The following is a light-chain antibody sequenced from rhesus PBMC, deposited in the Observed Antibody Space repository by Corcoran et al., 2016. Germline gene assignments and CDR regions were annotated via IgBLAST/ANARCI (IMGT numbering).Light chain of an antibody. CDR1: QGIRLS. J-gene: IGKJ4*01. CDR3: QQHDYLPLT. V-gene: IGKV1-69*01. CDR2: RAS. Sequence: DIQMTQSPSSLSASVGDRVAITCRASQGIRLSVAWYQQKPGKAPKLLIYRASILETGVPSRFSGSGSVIDVTLTINSLQPEDFETYYCQQHDYLPLTFGGGTKVELK.